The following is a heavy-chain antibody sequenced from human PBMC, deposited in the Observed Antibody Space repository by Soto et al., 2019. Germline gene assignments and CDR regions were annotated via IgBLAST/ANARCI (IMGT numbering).Heavy chain of an antibody. D-gene: IGHD6-13*01. CDR1: GISFNSYY. CDR2: KFPTGSS. CDR3: ATLYSSFSYAGMDA. V-gene: IGHV4-4*07. Sequence: QVQLHESGPQVVKTSETLSLTCSVSGISFNSYYWAWLRQPVGKGLEWIGHKFPTGSSTYSPSLESRVTIGLDKSNHQVSLTLTSVTAADSGIYYCATLYSSFSYAGMDAWGQGTEVSVSS. J-gene: IGHJ6*02.